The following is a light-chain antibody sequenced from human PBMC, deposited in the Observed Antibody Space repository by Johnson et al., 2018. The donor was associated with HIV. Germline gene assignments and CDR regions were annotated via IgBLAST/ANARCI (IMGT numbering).Light chain of an antibody. J-gene: IGLJ1*01. CDR3: GTWDSSLSAGYV. CDR2: DNN. CDR1: SSNIGNNY. Sequence: QSVLTQPPSVSAAPGQKVTISCSGSSSNIGNNYVSWYQQLPGTAPKLLIYDNNKRPSGIPDRFSGSKSGTSATLGITGLTPGDEADYYCGTWDSSLSAGYVFGTGTKVTVL. V-gene: IGLV1-51*01.